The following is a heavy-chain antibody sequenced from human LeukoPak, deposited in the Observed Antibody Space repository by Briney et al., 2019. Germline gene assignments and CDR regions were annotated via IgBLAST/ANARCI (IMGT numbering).Heavy chain of an antibody. J-gene: IGHJ4*02. CDR2: IYYSGST. V-gene: IGHV4-59*08. Sequence: SETLSLTCTASGGSISSYYWSWIRQPPGKGLEWIGYIYYSGSTNYNPSLKSRVTISVDTSKNQFSLKLSSVTAADTAVYYCARGDFWSGTYYFDYWGQGTLVTVSS. D-gene: IGHD3-3*01. CDR1: GGSISSYY. CDR3: ARGDFWSGTYYFDY.